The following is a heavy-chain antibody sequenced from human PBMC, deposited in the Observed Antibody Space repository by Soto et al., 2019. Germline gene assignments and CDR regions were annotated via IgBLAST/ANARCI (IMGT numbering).Heavy chain of an antibody. V-gene: IGHV1-69*01. CDR3: ATSITYGGVVTALDV. J-gene: IGHJ6*02. D-gene: IGHD2-21*02. CDR1: GHTFSTYG. CDR2: IIPMLGTT. Sequence: QVQLVQSGAEVKKPASSVRVSCKASGHTFSTYGTSWVRQAPGQGLEWMGGIIPMLGTTNYAQKFQGRVTITADESTSTAYMELSSLRSEDTAVYYCATSITYGGVVTALDVWGQGTTVTVSS.